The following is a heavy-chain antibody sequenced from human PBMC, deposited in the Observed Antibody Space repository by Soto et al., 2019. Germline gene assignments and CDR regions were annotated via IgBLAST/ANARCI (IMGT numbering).Heavy chain of an antibody. CDR2: ISGSGGDT. Sequence: EVQLLESGGGLVLPGGSLRLSCAASGFTFSSYAMSWVRQAPGKGLEWVSGISGSGGDTYYADSVQGRFTISRDNSKNTLSLQLNSLRAEDTALYYCARPPRYCSGASCYAGYFDYWGPGTLVTVSS. V-gene: IGHV3-23*01. CDR3: ARPPRYCSGASCYAGYFDY. J-gene: IGHJ4*02. CDR1: GFTFSSYA. D-gene: IGHD2-2*01.